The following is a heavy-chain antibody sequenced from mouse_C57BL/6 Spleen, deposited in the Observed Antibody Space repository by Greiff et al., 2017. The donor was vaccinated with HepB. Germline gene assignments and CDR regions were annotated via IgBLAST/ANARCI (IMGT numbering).Heavy chain of an antibody. J-gene: IGHJ1*03. V-gene: IGHV1-82*01. D-gene: IGHD2-1*01. CDR3: ARDGNSSYWYFDG. CDR1: GYAFSSSW. Sequence: QVQLQQSGPELVKPGASVKISCKASGYAFSSSWMNWVKQRPGKGLEWIGRIYPGDGDTNYNGKFKGKATLTADKSSSTAYMQLSSLTSEDSAVYFCARDGNSSYWYFDGWGTGTTVTVSS. CDR2: IYPGDGDT.